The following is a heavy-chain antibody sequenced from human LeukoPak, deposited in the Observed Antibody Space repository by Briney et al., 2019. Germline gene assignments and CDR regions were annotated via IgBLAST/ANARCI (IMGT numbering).Heavy chain of an antibody. CDR1: GYTFTSYD. D-gene: IGHD1-14*01. Sequence: GASVKVSCKASGYTFTSYDINWVRQATGQGLEWMGWMNPNSGDTNYAQKFQGRVTMTRDTSISTAYMELSRLRSDDTAVYYCARDNLSKGENLYYYYGMDVWGQGTTVTVSS. CDR3: ARDNLSKGENLYYYYGMDV. J-gene: IGHJ6*02. V-gene: IGHV1-2*02. CDR2: MNPNSGDT.